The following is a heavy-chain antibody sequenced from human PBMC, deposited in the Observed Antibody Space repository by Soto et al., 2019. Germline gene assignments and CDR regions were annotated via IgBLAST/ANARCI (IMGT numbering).Heavy chain of an antibody. V-gene: IGHV3-30-3*01. Sequence: QVRLVESGGGAVQPGDSLRLSCDASGFTFSTYALHWVRQAPGKGLEWVAFISYTGANQYYADSVKGRFTVSRENSNNMASLQMTSLKPEDSAVYYCARYAFLNSLGAYYDHWGQGTLVTVSS. D-gene: IGHD3-10*01. CDR3: ARYAFLNSLGAYYDH. CDR2: ISYTGANQ. J-gene: IGHJ4*02. CDR1: GFTFSTYA.